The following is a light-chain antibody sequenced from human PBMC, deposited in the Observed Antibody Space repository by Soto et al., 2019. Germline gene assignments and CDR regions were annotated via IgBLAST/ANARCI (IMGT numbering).Light chain of an antibody. CDR1: QDIRKN. CDR3: QQFNDLIT. J-gene: IGKJ4*01. Sequence: DVQMTQSPSSLSASVGDRVTITCQASQDIRKNLNWYQQKPGKAPKLLIYGVSNLETGVPSRFSGSGSGTYFTLTITSLQPEDSSTYYCQQFNDLITFGGGTKVEI. V-gene: IGKV1-33*01. CDR2: GVS.